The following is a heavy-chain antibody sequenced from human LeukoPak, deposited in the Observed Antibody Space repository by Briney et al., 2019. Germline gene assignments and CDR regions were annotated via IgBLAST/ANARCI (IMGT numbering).Heavy chain of an antibody. D-gene: IGHD3-3*01. CDR3: ARVGGYDDY. J-gene: IGHJ4*02. CDR1: GYTFTGYY. V-gene: IGHV1-2*06. CDR2: IIPNSGGT. Sequence: GASVKVSCKASGYTFTGYYMHWVRQAPGQGLEWMGRIIPNSGGTHYAQKFQGRVTMTGDTSISSAYMELSRLRSDDTAVYYCARVGGYDDYWGQGTLVTVSS.